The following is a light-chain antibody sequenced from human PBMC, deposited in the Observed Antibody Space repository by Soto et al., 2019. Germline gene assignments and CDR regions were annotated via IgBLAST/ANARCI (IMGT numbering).Light chain of an antibody. Sequence: EVVMTQSPATLSVSPGERATLSCRASESVSSDLAWYQQKPGQAPRLLIYGASTRAIGIPARFSGSGSGTEFTLTISSLQSEDFAVYYCQQYNNWPPTFGQGTRLEIK. V-gene: IGKV3-15*01. J-gene: IGKJ5*01. CDR1: ESVSSD. CDR3: QQYNNWPPT. CDR2: GAS.